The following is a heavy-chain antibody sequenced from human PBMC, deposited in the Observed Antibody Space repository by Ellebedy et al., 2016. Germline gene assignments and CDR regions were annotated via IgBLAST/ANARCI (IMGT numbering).Heavy chain of an antibody. V-gene: IGHV4-59*01. Sequence: GSLRLXCTVSDGSISAYYWSWIRQPPGNGLEWIGNIHYSGTTNYNPSLKSRFTISVDTSRNQFSLKVTSVTAADTAVYSCARGARRDGYLVGFDYWGQGTLVTVSS. CDR2: IHYSGTT. CDR1: DGSISAYY. CDR3: ARGARRDGYLVGFDY. D-gene: IGHD5-24*01. J-gene: IGHJ4*02.